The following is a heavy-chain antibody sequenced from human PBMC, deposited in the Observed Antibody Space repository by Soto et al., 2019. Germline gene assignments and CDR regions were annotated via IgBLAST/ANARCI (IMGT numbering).Heavy chain of an antibody. Sequence: GASVKVSCKASGYTFTVYYMHWVRQAPGQGPEWMGWINPKSGDTKYAQKFQGRVTMTRDTSISTAYMEVNSLRSDDTAVYYCARDRGAGYYGMDVWGQGTTVTVS. D-gene: IGHD3-16*01. CDR3: ARDRGAGYYGMDV. CDR1: GYTFTVYY. V-gene: IGHV1-2*02. J-gene: IGHJ6*02. CDR2: INPKSGDT.